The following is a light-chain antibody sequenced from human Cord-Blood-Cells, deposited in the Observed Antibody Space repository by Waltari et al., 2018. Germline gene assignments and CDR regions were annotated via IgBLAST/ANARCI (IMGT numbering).Light chain of an antibody. V-gene: IGLV2-14*01. Sequence: QSALTQPASVSGFPGQSITISCTGTSSDVGVYNSVSWYQQHPGKAPKRMIYDVSNRPSGVSNRFSGSKSGNTASLTISGLQAEDEADYYCSSYTSSSTEVFGGGTKLTVL. CDR1: SSDVGVYNS. CDR3: SSYTSSSTEV. J-gene: IGLJ2*01. CDR2: DVS.